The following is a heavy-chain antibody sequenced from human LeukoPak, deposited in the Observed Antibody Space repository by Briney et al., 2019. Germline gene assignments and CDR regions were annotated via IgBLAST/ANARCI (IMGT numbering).Heavy chain of an antibody. V-gene: IGHV1-8*02. CDR1: GYTFTGYY. CDR2: INPNSGNT. Sequence: GASVKVSCKASGYTFTGYYMHWVRQAPGQGLEWMGWINPNSGNTGYAQKFQGRVTMTRNTSISTAYMELSSLRSEDTAVYYCARGLTRWLQFSLNYWGQGTLVTVSS. CDR3: ARGLTRWLQFSLNY. J-gene: IGHJ4*02. D-gene: IGHD5-24*01.